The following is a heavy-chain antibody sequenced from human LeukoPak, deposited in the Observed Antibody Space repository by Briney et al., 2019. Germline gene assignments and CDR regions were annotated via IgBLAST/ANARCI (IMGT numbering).Heavy chain of an antibody. CDR3: AKDGDWNYGNY. V-gene: IGHV3-23*01. CDR1: GFTFSSYG. CDR2: ITDSGSST. Sequence: GRSLRLSCAASGFTFSSYGMHWVRQAPGKGLEWVSAITDSGSSTYYADSVKGRFTISRDNSRSTLYLQMNSLRAEDTAVYYCAKDGDWNYGNYWGQGTLVTVSS. J-gene: IGHJ4*02. D-gene: IGHD1-7*01.